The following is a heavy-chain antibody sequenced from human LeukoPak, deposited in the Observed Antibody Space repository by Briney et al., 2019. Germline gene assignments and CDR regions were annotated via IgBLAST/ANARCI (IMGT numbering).Heavy chain of an antibody. CDR1: GGTFSSYA. CDR3: ARQRGYIYGHGVDY. J-gene: IGHJ4*02. Sequence: SVKVSCKASGGTFSSYAISWVRQAPGQGLEWMGGIIPIFGTANYAQKFQGRVTITADKSTSTAYMELSSLRSEDTAVYYCARQRGYIYGHGVDYWGQGTLVTVSS. V-gene: IGHV1-69*06. CDR2: IIPIFGTA. D-gene: IGHD5-18*01.